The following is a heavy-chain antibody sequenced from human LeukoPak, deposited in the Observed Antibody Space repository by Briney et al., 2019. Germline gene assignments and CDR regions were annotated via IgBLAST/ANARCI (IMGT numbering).Heavy chain of an antibody. D-gene: IGHD3-22*01. CDR3: AVGLYDSSGYYYPDY. Sequence: GASVKVSCKASGGTFSSYAISWVRQAPGQGLEWMGGIIPIFGTANYAQKFQGRVPITADESTSTAYMELSSLRSEDTAVYYCAVGLYDSSGYYYPDYWGQGTLVTVSS. J-gene: IGHJ4*02. CDR2: IIPIFGTA. V-gene: IGHV1-69*13. CDR1: GGTFSSYA.